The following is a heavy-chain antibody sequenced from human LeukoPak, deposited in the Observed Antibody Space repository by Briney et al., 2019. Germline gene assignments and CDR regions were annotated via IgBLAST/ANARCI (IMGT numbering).Heavy chain of an antibody. V-gene: IGHV4-4*07. CDR3: AREQWLAPFDY. CDR1: GGSISSYY. D-gene: IGHD6-19*01. CDR2: IYTSVST. Sequence: SETLSLTCTVSGGSISSYYWSWIRQPAGKGLEWIGRIYTSVSTNYNPSLKSRVTMSVDTSKNQFSLKVSSVTAADTAVYYCAREQWLAPFDYWGQGTLVTVSS. J-gene: IGHJ4*02.